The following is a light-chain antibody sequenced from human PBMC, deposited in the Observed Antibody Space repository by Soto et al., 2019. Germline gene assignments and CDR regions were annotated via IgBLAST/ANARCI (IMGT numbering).Light chain of an antibody. CDR2: DDS. J-gene: IGLJ1*01. Sequence: SYDLTQPPSVAVAPGQTARITCGGSNLQTKSVHWYQQKPGQAPVLVVCDDSARPSGIPERFSGSNSGNTATLTISRVEAGDEADYYCQAWDTTSDHCVFGGGTKV. CDR3: QAWDTTSDHCV. V-gene: IGLV3-21*02. CDR1: NLQTKS.